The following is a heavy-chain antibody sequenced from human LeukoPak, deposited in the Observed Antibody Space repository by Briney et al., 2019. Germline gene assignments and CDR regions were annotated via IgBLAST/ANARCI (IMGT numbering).Heavy chain of an antibody. J-gene: IGHJ4*02. CDR3: ARAEYQLPLPHN. V-gene: IGHV3-21*04. CDR1: GFTFSSYS. Sequence: GGSLRLSCAASGFTFSSYSMNWVRQAPGKGLEWVLSISSSSSYIYYADSVKGRFTISRDNAKNSLYLQMHSLRAQDTAVYYCARAEYQLPLPHNWGQGTLVTVSS. D-gene: IGHD2-2*01. CDR2: ISSSSSYI.